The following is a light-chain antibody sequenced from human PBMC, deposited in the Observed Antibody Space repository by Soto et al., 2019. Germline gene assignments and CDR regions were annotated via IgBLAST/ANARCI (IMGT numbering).Light chain of an antibody. J-gene: IGKJ5*01. V-gene: IGKV3-15*01. CDR2: DAS. CDR3: QHYHGWPIT. Sequence: EIVMRQSPATLYVSPGEGATVSCRASQIVSSHLACYQHKPGQAPRLLFYDASTRATGIPARFSGSGSGTEFTLTISSLQSEDFAVYYCQHYHGWPITFGQGTRLEI. CDR1: QIVSSH.